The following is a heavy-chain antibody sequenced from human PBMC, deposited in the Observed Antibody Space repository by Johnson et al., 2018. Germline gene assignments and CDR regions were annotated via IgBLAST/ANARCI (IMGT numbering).Heavy chain of an antibody. CDR1: GFTFSSYG. CDR3: AREGDGGFLVVPMDV. V-gene: IGHV3-33*01. D-gene: IGHD3-10*01. CDR2: IWYDGSNK. J-gene: IGHJ6*02. Sequence: VQLVESGGGVVQPGRSLRLSCAASGFTFSSYGMHWVRQAPGKGLEWVAVIWYDGSNKYYADSVKGRFTIPRDNSKNTLYLQMNSLGAEETAVYYCAREGDGGFLVVPMDVWGQGTTVTVSS.